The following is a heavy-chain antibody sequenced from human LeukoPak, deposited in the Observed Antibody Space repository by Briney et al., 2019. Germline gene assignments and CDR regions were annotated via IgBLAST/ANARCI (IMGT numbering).Heavy chain of an antibody. D-gene: IGHD6-13*01. V-gene: IGHV7-4-1*02. CDR3: VRALFPLAAAAHWLGQNNFDY. CDR2: INTNTGNP. J-gene: IGHJ4*02. Sequence: ASVKVSCKASGYTFTSYAMNWVRQAPGQGLEWMGWINTNTGNPTYAQGFTGRFVLSSDSSVSTAYLQISSLKAEDTAVYYCVRALFPLAAAAHWLGQNNFDYWGQGTPVTVSS. CDR1: GYTFTSYA.